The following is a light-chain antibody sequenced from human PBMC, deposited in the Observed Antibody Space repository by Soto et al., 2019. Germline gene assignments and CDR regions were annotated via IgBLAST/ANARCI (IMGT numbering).Light chain of an antibody. CDR2: DVS. CDR3: SSYTTSNTRQIV. V-gene: IGLV2-14*03. Sequence: QSVLTQPSSVSGAPGQSITISCTGTSSEGGGYNYVSWYQHHPGKTPKLMIYDVSNRPSGVSNRFSGSKSGNTASLTISGLQPEDEADYYCSSYTTSNTRQIVFGTGTKVTVL. J-gene: IGLJ1*01. CDR1: SSEGGGYNY.